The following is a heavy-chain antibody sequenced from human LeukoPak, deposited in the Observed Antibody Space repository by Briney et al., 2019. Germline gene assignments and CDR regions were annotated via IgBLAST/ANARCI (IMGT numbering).Heavy chain of an antibody. J-gene: IGHJ5*02. D-gene: IGHD1-1*01. Sequence: SETLSLTCTVSGGSISSYYWNWIRQPPWKGLEWIGYIHYSGRTNYSPSLKSRVTISVDTSKNQFSLKVISVTAADTAVYYCARGGFLDPFDPWGQGTLVTVSS. CDR1: GGSISSYY. V-gene: IGHV4-59*01. CDR3: ARGGFLDPFDP. CDR2: IHYSGRT.